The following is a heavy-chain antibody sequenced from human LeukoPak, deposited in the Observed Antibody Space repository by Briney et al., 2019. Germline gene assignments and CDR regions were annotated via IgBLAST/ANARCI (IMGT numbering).Heavy chain of an antibody. CDR1: GFTFSSYS. D-gene: IGHD3-10*01. CDR3: ARGEYGSASYHIDY. CDR2: ISSSSSYI. Sequence: GGSLRLSCAASGFTFSSYSMNWVRQAPGKGLEWVSFISSSSSYIYYADSVKGRFTISRDNAKNSLYLQMNSLRAEDTAVYYCARGEYGSASYHIDYWGQGTLVTVSS. J-gene: IGHJ4*02. V-gene: IGHV3-21*01.